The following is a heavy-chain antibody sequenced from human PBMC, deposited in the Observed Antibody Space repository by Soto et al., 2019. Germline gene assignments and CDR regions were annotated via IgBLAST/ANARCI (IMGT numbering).Heavy chain of an antibody. CDR2: IHDTGTT. CDR1: GGSIGSAAYY. D-gene: IGHD6-19*01. Sequence: PSETLSLTCTVSGGSIGSAAYYGIWIRQHPGKGLEWIGYIHDTGTTYYNPSLKSRLTISVDTSKNQFSVKLSSVTAADTAVYYCARGLITGRQYSGGWYYFASWGQATQVT. V-gene: IGHV4-31*03. J-gene: IGHJ4*02. CDR3: ARGLITGRQYSGGWYYFAS.